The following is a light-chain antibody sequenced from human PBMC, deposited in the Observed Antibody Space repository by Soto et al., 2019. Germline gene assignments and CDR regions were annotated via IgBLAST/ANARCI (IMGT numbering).Light chain of an antibody. V-gene: IGLV2-14*01. CDR2: DVS. J-gene: IGLJ2*01. CDR1: SSDVGGYNY. CDR3: SSYTSSSTSVV. Sequence: QSALTQPASVSGSPGQSITISCTGTSSDVGGYNYVSWYQQHPGKAPNLMIYDVSNRPSGVSNRFSGSKSGNTASLTISGLQAVEEADYYCSSYTSSSTSVVFGGGTKLTVL.